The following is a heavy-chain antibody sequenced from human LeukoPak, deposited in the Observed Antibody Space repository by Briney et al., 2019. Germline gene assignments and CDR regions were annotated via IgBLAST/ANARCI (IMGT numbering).Heavy chain of an antibody. CDR3: ARDSSGWPDYYYYSYMDI. CDR2: ISAYNGNT. Sequence: ASVKVSCKASGYTFTSYGISWVRQAPGQGLEWMGWISAYNGNTNYAQKLQGRLTMTTDTSTSTAYMELGSLRSDDTAVYYCARDSSGWPDYYYYSYMDIWGKGTTVTVSS. V-gene: IGHV1-18*01. CDR1: GYTFTSYG. D-gene: IGHD6-19*01. J-gene: IGHJ6*03.